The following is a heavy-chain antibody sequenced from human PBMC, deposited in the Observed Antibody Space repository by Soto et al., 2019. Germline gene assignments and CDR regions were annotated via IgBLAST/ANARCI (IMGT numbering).Heavy chain of an antibody. D-gene: IGHD1-26*01. CDR3: ARDSVPGQSGFSNYFDY. Sequence: LSHTFVVSDYSISGGYYFAWSRQTPGKGLEWIWSIYHSGKTYYNPSLKSRVTISVDTPKNQFSLKLSSVTAADTAVYYCARDSVPGQSGFSNYFDYWGQGTLVTAPQ. J-gene: IGHJ4*02. CDR1: DYSISGGYY. V-gene: IGHV4-38-2*02. CDR2: IYHSGKT.